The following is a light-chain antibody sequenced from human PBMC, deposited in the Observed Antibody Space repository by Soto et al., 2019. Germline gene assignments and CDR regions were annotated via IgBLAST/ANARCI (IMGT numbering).Light chain of an antibody. CDR2: EVS. Sequence: QSALTQPPSASGSPGQSVTISCTGTSSDVGGYNYVSWYQQHPGKAPKLMIYEVSKRPSGVPDRFSGSKSGNTASLTVFWLQAEDDGDYSCSSHAGSNNWVCGGGTPVPVL. J-gene: IGLJ3*02. V-gene: IGLV2-8*01. CDR3: SSHAGSNNWV. CDR1: SSDVGGYNY.